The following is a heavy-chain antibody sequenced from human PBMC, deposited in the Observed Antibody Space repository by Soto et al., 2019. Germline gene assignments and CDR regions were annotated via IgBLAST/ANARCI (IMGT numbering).Heavy chain of an antibody. CDR3: ARVAEMSTVTTGYYYCMDV. Sequence: QVQLVQSGAEVKKPGSSVKVSCKASGDTFSNHTISWVRQAPGQGLEWMGRIIPILGVANYAQKFQGRVTITADKSTSTAYMELSSLRSADTAVYYCARVAEMSTVTTGYYYCMDVWGTGTTVTVSS. CDR1: GDTFSNHT. J-gene: IGHJ6*03. CDR2: IIPILGVA. D-gene: IGHD4-17*01. V-gene: IGHV1-69*04.